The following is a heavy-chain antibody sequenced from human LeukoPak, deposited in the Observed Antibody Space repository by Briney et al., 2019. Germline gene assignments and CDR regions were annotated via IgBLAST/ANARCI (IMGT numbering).Heavy chain of an antibody. CDR3: ARGALLKYQLAIDY. V-gene: IGHV3-33*01. CDR1: GFTFSSYG. Sequence: GGSLRLSCAASGFTFSSYGMHWVRQAPGKGLEWVAVTWYDGSNKYYADSVKGRFTISRDNAESSLYLQMNSLRAEDTAMYYCARGALLKYQLAIDYWGLGTLVTVSS. D-gene: IGHD2-2*01. J-gene: IGHJ4*02. CDR2: TWYDGSNK.